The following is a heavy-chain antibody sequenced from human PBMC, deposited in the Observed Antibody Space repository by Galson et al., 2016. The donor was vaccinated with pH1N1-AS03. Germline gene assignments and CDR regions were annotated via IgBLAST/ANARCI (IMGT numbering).Heavy chain of an antibody. D-gene: IGHD3/OR15-3a*01. CDR2: ISWNSNKI. V-gene: IGHV3-9*01. CDR3: IKGGAASADFFDI. CDR1: GFRFDDYA. Sequence: LRLSCAVSGFRFDDYAMHWVRQAPGRGLEWVSSISWNSNKIDYADSVKGRFTISRDSARNSLNLQMNSLRAEDTALYYCIKGGAASADFFDIWGQGTMVTVSS. J-gene: IGHJ3*02.